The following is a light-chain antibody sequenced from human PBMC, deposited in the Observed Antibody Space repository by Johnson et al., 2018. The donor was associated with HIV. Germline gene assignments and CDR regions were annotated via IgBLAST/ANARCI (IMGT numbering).Light chain of an antibody. J-gene: IGLJ1*01. CDR2: ENN. Sequence: VLTQPPSVSAAPGQRVTLSCSGSSSNIGDNYVSWYQQLPGTAPKLLIYENNKRPSGIPDRFSGSKSGTSATLGITGLQTGDEADYYCGTWDSSLSAFYVFGTGTKVTVL. CDR3: GTWDSSLSAFYV. CDR1: SSNIGDNY. V-gene: IGLV1-51*02.